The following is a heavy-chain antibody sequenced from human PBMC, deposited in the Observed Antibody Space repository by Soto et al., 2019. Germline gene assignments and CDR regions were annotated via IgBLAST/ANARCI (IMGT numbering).Heavy chain of an antibody. V-gene: IGHV3-48*04. CDR2: ISRTGSYI. Sequence: EVQLVESGGGLVQPGGSLRLYCAASGFALSSYSMNWVRQAPGRGLEWVSYISRTGSYIHYADSVKGRFTISRDNAKNSLFLQMDSLRVEDTAVYSCARDPDELDYWGQGTLVTVSS. CDR1: GFALSSYS. CDR3: ARDPDELDY. J-gene: IGHJ4*02.